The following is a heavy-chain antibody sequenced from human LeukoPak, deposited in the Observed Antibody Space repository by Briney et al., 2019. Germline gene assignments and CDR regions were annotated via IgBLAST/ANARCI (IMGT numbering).Heavy chain of an antibody. CDR2: LYYSGST. J-gene: IGHJ4*02. CDR3: ARLSPYYDILTGSSYYFDY. Sequence: PSETLSLTCTVSGGSISSSSYYWGWMRQPPGKVLEWIGSLYYSGSTYYNPSLKSRVTISVDTSKKQFSLKLSSVTAADTAVYYCARLSPYYDILTGSSYYFDYWGQGTLVTVSS. D-gene: IGHD3-9*01. CDR1: GGSISSSSYY. V-gene: IGHV4-39*01.